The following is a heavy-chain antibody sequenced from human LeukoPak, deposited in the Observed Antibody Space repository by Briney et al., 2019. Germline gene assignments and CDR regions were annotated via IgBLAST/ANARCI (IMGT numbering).Heavy chain of an antibody. V-gene: IGHV4-59*01. J-gene: IGHJ4*02. CDR3: ARGSGSYYLGY. D-gene: IGHD1-26*01. Sequence: SETLSLTCTVSGGSISSYYWSWIRQPPGKGLEWIGYIYYSGSTNYNPSLKSRVTISVDTSKNQFSLKLSSVTAADTAVYYCARGSGSYYLGYWGQGTLVTVSS. CDR1: GGSISSYY. CDR2: IYYSGST.